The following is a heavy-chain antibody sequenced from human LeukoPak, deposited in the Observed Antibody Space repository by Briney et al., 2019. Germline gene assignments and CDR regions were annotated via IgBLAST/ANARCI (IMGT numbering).Heavy chain of an antibody. CDR2: IRYIGGSA. Sequence: GGSLRLSCAASGFTFGNYAMSWVRQAPGKGREYVSTIRYIGGSANYADSVKGTFTISRDNSKNTLYLQVGSLRDEDMAVYYCARVPRPCGASTSCQGAFDVWGQGTMVTVSS. J-gene: IGHJ3*01. D-gene: IGHD2-2*01. V-gene: IGHV3-64*02. CDR1: GFTFGNYA. CDR3: ARVPRPCGASTSCQGAFDV.